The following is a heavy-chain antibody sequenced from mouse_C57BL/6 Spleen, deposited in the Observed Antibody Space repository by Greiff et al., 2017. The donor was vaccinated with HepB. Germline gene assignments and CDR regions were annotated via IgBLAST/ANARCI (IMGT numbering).Heavy chain of an antibody. J-gene: IGHJ2*01. D-gene: IGHD1-1*01. V-gene: IGHV14-3*01. CDR1: GFNIKNTY. CDR3: AGGSTTVVARGYFDY. Sequence: EVQLQESVAELVRPGASVKLSCTASGFNIKNTYMHWVKQRPEQGLEWIGRIDPANGNTKYAPKFQGKATITADTSSNTAYLQLSSLTSEDTAIYYCAGGSTTVVARGYFDYWGQGTTLTVSS. CDR2: IDPANGNT.